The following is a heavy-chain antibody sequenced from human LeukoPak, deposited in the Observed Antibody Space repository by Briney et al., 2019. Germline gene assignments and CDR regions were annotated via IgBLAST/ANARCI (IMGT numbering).Heavy chain of an antibody. CDR2: IIPIFGTA. J-gene: IGHJ4*02. CDR3: ARDLPNDSSGYYRFDY. CDR1: GGTFSSYA. D-gene: IGHD3-22*01. V-gene: IGHV1-69*01. Sequence: SVKVSCKASGGTFSSYAISWVRQAPGQGLEWMGGIIPIFGTANYAQKFQGRVTITADESTSTACMELSSLRSEDTAVYYCARDLPNDSSGYYRFDYWGQGTLVTVSS.